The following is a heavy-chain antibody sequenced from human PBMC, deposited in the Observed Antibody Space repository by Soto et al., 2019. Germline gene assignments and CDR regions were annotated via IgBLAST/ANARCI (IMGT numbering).Heavy chain of an antibody. D-gene: IGHD3-3*01. CDR3: AGMSCTVFGEVIDNFYFYGMDV. CDR1: GGSISSYY. V-gene: IGHV4-59*03. J-gene: IGHJ6*02. Sequence: SETLSLTCNVSGGSISSYYWTWIRQPPGKGLEWIGYLYNTGSTNYNPSLKSRVTISLDTSKNQFFLNLSSVTAADTAVYYCAGMSCTVFGEVIDNFYFYGMDVWGQGTTVTVSS. CDR2: LYNTGST.